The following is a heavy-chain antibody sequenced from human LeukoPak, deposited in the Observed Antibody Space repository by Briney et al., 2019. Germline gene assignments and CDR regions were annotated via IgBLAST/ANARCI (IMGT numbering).Heavy chain of an antibody. V-gene: IGHV1-69*04. CDR2: IIPILGIA. Sequence: GASVKVSCTASGGTFSSYAISWVRQAPGRGLEWMGRIIPILGIANYAQKFQGRVTITADKSTSTAYMELSSLRSEDTAVYSCARDPPLLWFGGLFEGGHWGQGTLVTVSS. CDR1: GGTFSSYA. J-gene: IGHJ4*02. D-gene: IGHD3-10*01. CDR3: ARDPPLLWFGGLFEGGH.